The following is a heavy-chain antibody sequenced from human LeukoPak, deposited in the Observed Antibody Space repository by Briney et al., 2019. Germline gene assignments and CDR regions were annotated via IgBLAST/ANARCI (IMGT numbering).Heavy chain of an antibody. V-gene: IGHV3-21*01. CDR2: ISSSSSYI. CDR3: ARLGRGSYYFDY. Sequence: GGSLRLSCAASGFTFSTYAMTWVRQAPGEGLEWVSSISSSSSYIYYADSVKGRFTISRDNAKNSLYLQMNSLRAEDTAVYYCARLGRGSYYFDYWGQGTLVTVSS. CDR1: GFTFSTYA. J-gene: IGHJ4*02. D-gene: IGHD1-26*01.